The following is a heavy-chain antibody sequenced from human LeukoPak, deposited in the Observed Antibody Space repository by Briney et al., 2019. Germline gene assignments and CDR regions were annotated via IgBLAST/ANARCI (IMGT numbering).Heavy chain of an antibody. CDR3: ARDLTATYYYDSSEPQDY. J-gene: IGHJ4*02. CDR1: GGSTSSGGYS. D-gene: IGHD3-22*01. CDR2: IYHSGST. V-gene: IGHV4-30-2*01. Sequence: SETLSLTCAVSGGSTSSGGYSWSWIRQPPGKGLEWIGYIYHSGSTYYNPSLKSRVTISVDRSKNQFSLKLSSVTAADTAVYYCARDLTATYYYDSSEPQDYWGQGTLVTVSS.